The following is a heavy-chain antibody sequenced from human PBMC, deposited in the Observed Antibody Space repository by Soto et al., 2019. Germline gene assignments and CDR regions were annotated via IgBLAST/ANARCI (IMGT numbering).Heavy chain of an antibody. CDR1: GFTFSSSG. J-gene: IGHJ4*02. V-gene: IGHV3-21*01. Sequence: PGGSLRLSCAASGFTFSSSGMNWVRQAPGKGLEWVSCISSSSSYIYYADSVKGRFTISRDNAKNSLYLQMNSLRAEDTAVYYCARDRWSSTSLGLIEYWGQGTLVTVSS. CDR2: ISSSSSYI. CDR3: ARDRWSSTSLGLIEY. D-gene: IGHD2-2*01.